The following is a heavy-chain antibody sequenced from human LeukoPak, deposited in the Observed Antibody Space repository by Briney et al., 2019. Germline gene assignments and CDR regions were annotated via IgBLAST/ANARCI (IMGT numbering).Heavy chain of an antibody. J-gene: IGHJ4*02. CDR1: GYTFTSYD. V-gene: IGHV1-8*01. D-gene: IGHD5-24*01. CDR3: ARGLLPVEMATPDFDY. Sequence: ASVKVSCKASGYTFTSYDINWVRQATGQGLEWMGWMNPNSGNTGYAQKFQGRVTMTRNTSISTAYMELSSLRSKDTAVYYCARGLLPVEMATPDFDYWGQGTLVTVSS. CDR2: MNPNSGNT.